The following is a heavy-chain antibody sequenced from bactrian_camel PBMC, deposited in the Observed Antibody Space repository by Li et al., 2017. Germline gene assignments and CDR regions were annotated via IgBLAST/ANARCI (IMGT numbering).Heavy chain of an antibody. J-gene: IGHJ4*01. V-gene: IGHV3S40*01. D-gene: IGHD2*01. CDR1: ALTFSRYD. Sequence: DVQLVESGGGLVQPGGSLRLSCAASALTFSRYDMSWVRQAPGKGLEWATALSGGNSPTYADSVEGRFTISQDNAKNTLYLQMNSLKPEDTATYYCAAAGLYYSGGYNFGNCAYNYWGQGTQVTVS. CDR2: LSGGNSP. CDR3: AAAGLYYSGGYNFGNCAYNY.